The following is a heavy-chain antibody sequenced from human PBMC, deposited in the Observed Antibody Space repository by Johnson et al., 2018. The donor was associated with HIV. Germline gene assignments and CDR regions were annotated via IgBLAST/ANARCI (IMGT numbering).Heavy chain of an antibody. V-gene: IGHV3-30*03. CDR2: ISYDGSNK. CDR3: TTAFPREGESSGWFQDAFDI. Sequence: QVQLVESGGGVVQPGRSLRLSCAASGFTFSTYDMHWVRQAPGKGLEWVAIISYDGSNKYYADSVKGRFTISRDNAKNSLYLQMNSLKTEDTAVYYCTTAFPREGESSGWFQDAFDIWGQGTMVTVSS. J-gene: IGHJ3*02. D-gene: IGHD6-19*01. CDR1: GFTFSTYD.